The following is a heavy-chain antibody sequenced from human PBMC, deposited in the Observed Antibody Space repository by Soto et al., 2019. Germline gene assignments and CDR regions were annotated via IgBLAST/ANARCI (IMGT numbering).Heavy chain of an antibody. Sequence: SETLSLTCTVSGGSISSYYWSWIRQPPGKGLEWIGYIYYSGSTNSNPSFKSRVTMSVDTSKNLFSLKLCSVTAADPAGSYCWRPLRANHYDSTGPSCMDVWGQGTRVPVSS. CDR3: WRPLRANHYDSTGPSCMDV. CDR1: GGSISSYY. CDR2: IYYSGST. D-gene: IGHD3-22*01. J-gene: IGHJ6*02. V-gene: IGHV4-59*01.